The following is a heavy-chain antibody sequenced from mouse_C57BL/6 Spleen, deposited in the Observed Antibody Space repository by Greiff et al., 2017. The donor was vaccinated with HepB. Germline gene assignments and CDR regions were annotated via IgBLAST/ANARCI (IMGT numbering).Heavy chain of an antibody. V-gene: IGHV5-4*03. CDR2: ISDGGSYT. CDR1: GFTFSSYA. Sequence: EVKVEESGGGLVKPGGSLKLSCAASGFTFSSYAMSWVRQTPEKRLEWVATISDGGSYTYYPDNVKGRFTISRDNAKNNLYLQMSHLKSEDTAMYYCAGGSSLAYWGQGTLVTVSA. J-gene: IGHJ3*01. D-gene: IGHD1-1*01. CDR3: AGGSSLAY.